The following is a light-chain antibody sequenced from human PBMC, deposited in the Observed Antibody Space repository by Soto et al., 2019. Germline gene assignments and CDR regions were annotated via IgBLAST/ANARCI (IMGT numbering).Light chain of an antibody. Sequence: DIQLTQSPSTLSASVGDRVTITCRASQSISYWLAWYQQKPGKAPKLLISDASSLKSGVPSRFRGSGSGTEFTLTITSLQPDDFATYYCQQYNSYSWLTFGGVTKVEIK. J-gene: IGKJ4*01. V-gene: IGKV1-5*01. CDR2: DAS. CDR1: QSISYW. CDR3: QQYNSYSWLT.